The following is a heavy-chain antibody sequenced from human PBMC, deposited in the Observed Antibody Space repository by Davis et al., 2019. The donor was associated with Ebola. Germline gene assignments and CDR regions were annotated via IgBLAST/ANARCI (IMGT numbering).Heavy chain of an antibody. Sequence: GESLKISCAASGFTFSSYGMHWVRQAPGKGLEWVAVISYDGSNKYYADSVKGRFTISRDNSKNTLYLQMNSLRAEDTAVYYCATVTIFGVVNYYYYGMDVWGQGTTVTVSS. CDR2: ISYDGSNK. D-gene: IGHD3-3*01. V-gene: IGHV3-30*03. CDR3: ATVTIFGVVNYYYYGMDV. CDR1: GFTFSSYG. J-gene: IGHJ6*02.